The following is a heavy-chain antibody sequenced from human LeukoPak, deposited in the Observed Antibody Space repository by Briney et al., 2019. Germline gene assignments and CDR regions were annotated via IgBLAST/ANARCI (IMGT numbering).Heavy chain of an antibody. V-gene: IGHV4-34*01. J-gene: IGHJ4*02. CDR1: GGSFSGYY. Sequence: PSETLSLTCAVYGGSFSGYYWSWIRQPPGKGLEWIGEINYSGSTNYNPSLKSRVTISVDTSKNQFSLKLSSVTAADTAVYYCARGVITNSRYPYYFDYWGQGTLVTVSS. CDR2: INYSGST. CDR3: ARGVITNSRYPYYFDY. D-gene: IGHD3-22*01.